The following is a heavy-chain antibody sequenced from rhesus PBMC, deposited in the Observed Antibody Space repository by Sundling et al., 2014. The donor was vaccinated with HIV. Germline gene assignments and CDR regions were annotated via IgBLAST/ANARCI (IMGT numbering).Heavy chain of an antibody. Sequence: QVQLEESGPGLVKPSETLSLTCAVSGGSISDSYYWSWIRQPPGKGLEWIGYIYGTTGNAYYNPSLKSRVTISTDTSKNQFSLKLSSVSAADTAVYYCARRPPLVLYYEDDNAYSRGDAFDFWGQGLRVTVSS. CDR2: IYGTTGNA. J-gene: IGHJ3*01. D-gene: IGHD3-9*01. CDR1: GGSISDSYY. CDR3: ARRPPLVLYYEDDNAYSRGDAFDF. V-gene: IGHV4-106*01.